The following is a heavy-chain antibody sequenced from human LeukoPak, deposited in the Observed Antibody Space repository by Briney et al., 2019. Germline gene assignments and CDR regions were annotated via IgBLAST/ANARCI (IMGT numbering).Heavy chain of an antibody. J-gene: IGHJ3*02. Sequence: GESLKISCKGSGYSFTSYWIGWVRQMPGKGLEWMGIIYPGDSDTRYSPSFQGQVTISADKSISTAYLQWSSLKASDTAMYYCAVQGYFDWLSQPGFDAFDIWGQGTMVTVSS. CDR1: GYSFTSYW. V-gene: IGHV5-51*01. CDR3: AVQGYFDWLSQPGFDAFDI. CDR2: IYPGDSDT. D-gene: IGHD3-9*01.